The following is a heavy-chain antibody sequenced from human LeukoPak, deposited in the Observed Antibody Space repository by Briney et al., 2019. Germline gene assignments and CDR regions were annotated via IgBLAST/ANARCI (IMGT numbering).Heavy chain of an antibody. V-gene: IGHV3-64*01. J-gene: IGHJ3*02. CDR1: GFTFSSYA. Sequence: TGGSLRLSCAASGFTFSSYAMHWVRQAPGKGLEYVSAISSNGGSTYYANSVKGRFTISRDNSKNTLYLQMGSLRAEDMAVYYCARESSLDYYDSSGYYYGDAFDIWGQGTMVTVSS. CDR2: ISSNGGST. CDR3: ARESSLDYYDSSGYYYGDAFDI. D-gene: IGHD3-22*01.